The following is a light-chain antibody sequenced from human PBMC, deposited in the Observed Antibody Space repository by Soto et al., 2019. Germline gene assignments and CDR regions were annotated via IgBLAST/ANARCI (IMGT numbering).Light chain of an antibody. CDR1: SSDVGRYSL. Sequence: QSALTQPASVSGSPGQSITISCTGTSSDVGRYSLVSWYQQNPGKAPKHVISEGTKRPSRVSDHFTGSKSGNTATLTIAGLQDEDEADYHCCSDGGSMTYVCGGGTKVNV. V-gene: IGLV2-23*01. CDR3: CSDGGSMTYV. J-gene: IGLJ1*01. CDR2: EGT.